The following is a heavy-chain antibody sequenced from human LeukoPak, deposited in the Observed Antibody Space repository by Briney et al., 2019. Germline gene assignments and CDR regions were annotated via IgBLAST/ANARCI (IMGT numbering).Heavy chain of an antibody. CDR1: GYTFTSYA. J-gene: IGHJ4*02. CDR3: ARLSIAVAGSYDFDY. D-gene: IGHD6-19*01. V-gene: IGHV7-4-1*02. Sequence: ASVTVSCKASGYTFTSYAMNWVRQAPGQGLEWMGWINTNTGNPTYAQGFTGRFVFSLDTSVSTAYLQISSLKAEDTAVYYCARLSIAVAGSYDFDYWGQGTLVTVSS. CDR2: INTNTGNP.